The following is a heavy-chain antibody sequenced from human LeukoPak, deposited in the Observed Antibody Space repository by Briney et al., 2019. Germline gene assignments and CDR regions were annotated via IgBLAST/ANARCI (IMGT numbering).Heavy chain of an antibody. D-gene: IGHD3-3*01. CDR2: ISSSSSTI. Sequence: GGSLRLSCAASGFTFSSYSMNWVRQAPGKGLEWVSYISSSSSTIYYADSVKGRFTISRDNAKNSLYLQMTSLRAEDTAVYYCARGIDDFWAMDVWGKGTTVTVSS. J-gene: IGHJ6*03. CDR3: ARGIDDFWAMDV. V-gene: IGHV3-48*01. CDR1: GFTFSSYS.